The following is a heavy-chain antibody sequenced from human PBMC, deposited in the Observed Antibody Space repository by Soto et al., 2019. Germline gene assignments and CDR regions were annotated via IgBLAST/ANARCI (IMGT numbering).Heavy chain of an antibody. D-gene: IGHD2-15*01. CDR2: IYYSGST. V-gene: IGHV4-39*01. J-gene: IGHJ4*02. CDR1: GGSISSSSYY. Sequence: QLQLQESGPGLVKPSETLSLTCTVSGGSISSSSYYWGWIRQPPGKGLEWIGSIYYSGSTYYNPYLKSRVTISVDTSKNQFSLKLSSVTAADTAVYYCARHVGCSGGSCYREFDYWGQGTLVTVSS. CDR3: ARHVGCSGGSCYREFDY.